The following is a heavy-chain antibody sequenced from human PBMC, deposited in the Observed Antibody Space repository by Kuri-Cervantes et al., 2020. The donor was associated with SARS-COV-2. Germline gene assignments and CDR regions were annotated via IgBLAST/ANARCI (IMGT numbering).Heavy chain of an antibody. D-gene: IGHD3-22*01. CDR2: INPNSGGT. CDR3: ARASSPLDLGITMIVGGGGAFDI. CDR1: GYTFTGYY. Sequence: ASVKVSCKASGYTFTGYYMHWVRQAPGQGLEWMGWINPNSGGTNYARKFQGWVTMTRDTSISTAYMELSRLRSDDTAVYYCARASSPLDLGITMIVGGGGAFDIWGQGTMVT. J-gene: IGHJ3*02. V-gene: IGHV1-2*04.